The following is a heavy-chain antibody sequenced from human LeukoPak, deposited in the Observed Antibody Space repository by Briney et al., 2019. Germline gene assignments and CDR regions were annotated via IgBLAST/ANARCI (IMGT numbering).Heavy chain of an antibody. D-gene: IGHD4-17*01. J-gene: IGHJ6*04. Sequence: PGGSLRLSCAASGFTFSSYSMNWVRQAPGKGLEWVSSISSSSSYIYYADSVKGRFTISRDNAKNSLYLQMNSLRAEDTAVYYCASSGGYGVPYYYYGMDVWGKGTTVTISS. CDR3: ASSGGYGVPYYYYGMDV. CDR2: ISSSSSYI. V-gene: IGHV3-21*01. CDR1: GFTFSSYS.